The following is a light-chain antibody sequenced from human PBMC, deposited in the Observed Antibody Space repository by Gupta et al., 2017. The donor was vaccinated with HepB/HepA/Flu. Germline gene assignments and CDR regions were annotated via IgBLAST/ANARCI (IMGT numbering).Light chain of an antibody. J-gene: IGLJ2*01. V-gene: IGLV3-1*01. CDR2: QDS. CDR1: KLGYKY. CDR3: QAWDSSTAV. Sequence: SYDLTQPPSVSVSPGQTASITCSGDKLGYKYACWYQQKPGQPPMLVIYQDSKRPSGIPERFSGSNSGNTATLTISGTQAMDEADYYCQAWDSSTAVFGGGTKLTVL.